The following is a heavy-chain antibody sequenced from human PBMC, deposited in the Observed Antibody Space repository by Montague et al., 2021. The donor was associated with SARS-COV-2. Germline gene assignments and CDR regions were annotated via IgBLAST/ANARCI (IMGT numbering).Heavy chain of an antibody. J-gene: IGHJ4*02. Sequence: SLRLSCAASGFTFSSYAMHWVRQAPGKGLEWVAVISYDGSNKYYADSVKGRFTISRDNSKNTLYLQMNSLRAEDTAVYFCASSGTWYDPDYWGQGTLVTVSS. CDR2: ISYDGSNK. CDR1: GFTFSSYA. V-gene: IGHV3-30-3*01. D-gene: IGHD2-15*01. CDR3: ASSGTWYDPDY.